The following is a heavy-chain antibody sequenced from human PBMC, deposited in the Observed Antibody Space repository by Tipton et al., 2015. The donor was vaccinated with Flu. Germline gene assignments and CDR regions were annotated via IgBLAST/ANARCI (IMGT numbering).Heavy chain of an antibody. CDR3: ARLFGWRGYFDY. J-gene: IGHJ4*02. D-gene: IGHD3-10*01. Sequence: TLSLTCAVSGDSISSDYHWGWVRQPPGKGLEWIGNIYHSGSTYYNPTLKSRATISVDTSKNQFSLKLSSVTAADTAVYYCARLFGWRGYFDYWGQGTLVTVSS. CDR1: GDSISSDYH. CDR2: IYHSGST. V-gene: IGHV4-38-2*01.